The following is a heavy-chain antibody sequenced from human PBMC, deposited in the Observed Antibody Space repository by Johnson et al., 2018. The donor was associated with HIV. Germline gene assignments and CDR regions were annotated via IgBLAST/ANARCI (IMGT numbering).Heavy chain of an antibody. CDR2: IKHDGSEK. D-gene: IGHD3-10*01. CDR3: AKNARNYYDT. V-gene: IGHV3-7*01. CDR1: GFTFSRYW. J-gene: IGHJ3*02. Sequence: VQLVESGGGLVQPGGSLRLSCAASGFTFSRYWLNWVRQAPGKGLEWVANIKHDGSEKHYVDAVKGRFTISRDNANNSLYLQMNSLRVEDTAVYYCAKNARNYYDTWGQGTMVTVSS.